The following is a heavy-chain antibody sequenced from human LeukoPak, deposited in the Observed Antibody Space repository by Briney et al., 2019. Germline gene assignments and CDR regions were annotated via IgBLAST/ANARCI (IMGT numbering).Heavy chain of an antibody. CDR2: ISTDGSST. J-gene: IGHJ4*02. CDR1: GFTFSSYW. Sequence: GGSLRLSCAASGFTFSSYWMHWVRQAPGKGLVWVSRISTDGSSTNYADSVKGRFTISRDNAKNMVYLQMNSLRAEDTAVYYCARSSSHVYWGQGTLVTVSS. D-gene: IGHD6-13*01. CDR3: ARSSSHVY. V-gene: IGHV3-74*01.